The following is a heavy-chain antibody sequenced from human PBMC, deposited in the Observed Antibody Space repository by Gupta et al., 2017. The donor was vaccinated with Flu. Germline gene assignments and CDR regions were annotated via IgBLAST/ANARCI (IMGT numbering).Heavy chain of an antibody. D-gene: IGHD5-18*01. CDR2: ILYYGNTE. J-gene: IGHJ6*02. V-gene: IGHV3-30*18. CDR3: AKGHTDGYVYGMYV. Sequence: QVQLVESGGGVVQPGRSLRLSCAASGFIFRNYGMHWVRQAPGKGLEWVAVILYYGNTEYYADSVKGRFTISRDNSNNTLYLQMNSLRSDDTAVYYCAKGHTDGYVYGMYVWGQGTTVIVSS. CDR1: GFIFRNYG.